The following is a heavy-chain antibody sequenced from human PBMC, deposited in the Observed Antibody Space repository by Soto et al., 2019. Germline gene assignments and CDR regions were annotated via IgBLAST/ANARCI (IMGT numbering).Heavy chain of an antibody. D-gene: IGHD2-21*02. V-gene: IGHV3-30*04. CDR2: SSHDGRVT. CDR1: GFTFNSLS. CDR3: AREPYGDSQYFDY. J-gene: IGHJ4*02. Sequence: QVQLVESGGGMVQPGTSLRLSCAASGFTFNSLSLHWVRQRPDKGLEWVAVSSHDGRVTFYADFVKGRFTVSRDNSKNTIYLQVNSLRAEDTAVYYCAREPYGDSQYFDYWGQGTRVTVSS.